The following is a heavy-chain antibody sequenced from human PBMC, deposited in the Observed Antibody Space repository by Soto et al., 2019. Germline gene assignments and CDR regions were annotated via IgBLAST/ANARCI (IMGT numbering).Heavy chain of an antibody. CDR1: GFTFSSYG. V-gene: IGHV3-30*18. J-gene: IGHJ6*02. CDR3: AKDKMGYCRSTSGYPPGGGGMDV. Sequence: GGSLRLSCAASGFTFSSYGMHWVRQAPGKGLEWVAVISYDGSNKYYADSVKGRFTISRDNSKNTLYLQMNSLRAEDTAVYYCAKDKMGYCRSTSGYPPGGGGMDVWGQGTTVTVS. CDR2: ISYDGSNK. D-gene: IGHD2-2*01.